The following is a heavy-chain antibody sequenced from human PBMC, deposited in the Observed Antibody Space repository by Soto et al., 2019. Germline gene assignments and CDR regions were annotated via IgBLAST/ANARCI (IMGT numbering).Heavy chain of an antibody. Sequence: GGSLRLSCTASGFTFGDYAMSWFRQAPGKGLEWVGFIRSKAYGGTTEYAASVKGRFTISRDDSKSIAYLQMNSLKTEDTAVYYCTRADKNWNDVQPFFDYWGQGTLVTVSS. J-gene: IGHJ4*02. V-gene: IGHV3-49*03. CDR2: IRSKAYGGTT. D-gene: IGHD1-1*01. CDR1: GFTFGDYA. CDR3: TRADKNWNDVQPFFDY.